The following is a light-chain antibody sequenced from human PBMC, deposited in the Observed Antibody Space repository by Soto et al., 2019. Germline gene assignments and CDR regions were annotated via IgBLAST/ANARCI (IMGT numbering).Light chain of an antibody. V-gene: IGLV2-14*03. J-gene: IGLJ1*01. Sequence: QSALTQPASVSGSHGQSITISCTGTSSDVGAYNYVSWYQHHPGKAPKLMLYDVANRPSGVSNRFSGSKSGNTASLTISGLQAEDEADYYCNSYTSSSTYVFGTGTKVTVL. CDR2: DVA. CDR1: SSDVGAYNY. CDR3: NSYTSSSTYV.